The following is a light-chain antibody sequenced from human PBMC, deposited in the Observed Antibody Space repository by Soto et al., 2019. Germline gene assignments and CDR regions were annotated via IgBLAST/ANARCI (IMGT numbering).Light chain of an antibody. CDR1: QTVTRNY. CDR3: QQCSNWPIIT. J-gene: IGKJ5*01. Sequence: EIVLTQSPGTLSLSPGERATLSCRASQTVTRNYLAWHQQKPGQTPRLLVYGASSRATGIPDRFSGSGSGTDFTLTISRLEPEDFAVYYCQQCSNWPIITFGQGTRLEIK. CDR2: GAS. V-gene: IGKV3D-20*02.